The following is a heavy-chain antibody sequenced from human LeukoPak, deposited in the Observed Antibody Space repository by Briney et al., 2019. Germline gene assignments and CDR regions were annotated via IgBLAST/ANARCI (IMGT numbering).Heavy chain of an antibody. CDR1: GGTFSSYA. J-gene: IGHJ3*02. CDR2: IIPIFGTA. CDR3: ARDRMGAATPDAFDI. Sequence: GASVKVSCKASGGTFSSYAISWVRQAPGQGLEWMGGIIPIFGTANYAQKFQGRVTITTDESTCTAYMELSSLRSEDTAVYYCARDRMGAATPDAFDIWGQGTMVTVSS. D-gene: IGHD2-15*01. V-gene: IGHV1-69*05.